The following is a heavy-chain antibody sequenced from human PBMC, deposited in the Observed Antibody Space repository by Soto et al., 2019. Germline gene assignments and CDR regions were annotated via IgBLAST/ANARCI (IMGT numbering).Heavy chain of an antibody. CDR2: IYYSGST. CDR3: ASGHLGYCSGGSCHGMDV. CDR1: GGSISSGGYY. J-gene: IGHJ6*02. Sequence: QVQLQESGPGLVKPSQTLSLTCTVSGGSISSGGYYWSWIRQHPGKGLEWIGYIYYSGSTYYNPSLKSRVTISVDTSKNQFSLKLSSVTAADTALYYCASGHLGYCSGGSCHGMDVWGQGTTVTVSS. D-gene: IGHD2-15*01. V-gene: IGHV4-31*03.